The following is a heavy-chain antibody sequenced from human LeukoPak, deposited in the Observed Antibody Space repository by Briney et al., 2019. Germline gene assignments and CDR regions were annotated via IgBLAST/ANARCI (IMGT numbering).Heavy chain of an antibody. J-gene: IGHJ4*02. CDR2: INRSGST. V-gene: IGHV4-34*01. CDR1: GGSFSGYY. CDR3: ERTTVVRTYYFDY. D-gene: IGHD4-17*01. Sequence: SETLSLTCAVYGGSFSGYYWSWIRQPPGKGLEWIGEINRSGSTNYNPALKSRVTISVDTSKNQFSLKLSSVTAADTAVYYCERTTVVRTYYFDYWGQGTLVTVSS.